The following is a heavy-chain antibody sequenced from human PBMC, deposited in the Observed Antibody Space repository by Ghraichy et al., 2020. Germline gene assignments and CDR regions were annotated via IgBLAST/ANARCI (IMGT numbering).Heavy chain of an antibody. CDR1: GFTFSRYW. CDR2: INQDGSEK. J-gene: IGHJ5*02. CDR3: VTDPWGIFEGS. V-gene: IGHV3-7*01. Sequence: LSLTCAASGFTFSRYWMSWVRQAPGKGLEWVAHINQDGSEKYYVDSVKGRFTVSRENAKNSLYLQMSSLRAEDTAMYYCVTDPWGIFEGSWGQGTLVTVAS. D-gene: IGHD3-3*01.